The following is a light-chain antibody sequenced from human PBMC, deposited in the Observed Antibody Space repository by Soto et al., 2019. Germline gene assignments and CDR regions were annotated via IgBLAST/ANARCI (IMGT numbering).Light chain of an antibody. CDR3: QQYSNLPLT. J-gene: IGKJ4*01. CDR2: GAS. V-gene: IGKV3-15*01. CDR1: QSVSSN. Sequence: EIVMTQSPATLSVSPGERPTLSCRASQSVSSNLAWYQQKPGQPPRLLIYGASTRATGIPDRFSGTGSGTELSLTIGSLQSEDFAVDACQQYSNLPLTFRGGTKVEIK.